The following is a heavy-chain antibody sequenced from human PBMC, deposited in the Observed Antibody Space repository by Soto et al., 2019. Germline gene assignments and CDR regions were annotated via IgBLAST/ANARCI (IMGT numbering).Heavy chain of an antibody. CDR2: IYWDDDK. V-gene: IGHV2-5*02. Sequence: QITLKESGPTLVKPTQTLTLTCTFSGFSLSTSGVGVGWIRQPPGKALEWLALIYWDDDKRYSPSLKSRLTITIDTSKNQVVLTMSHMDPLDTASYYCAHRPRLVTGYPAYSSDYCGQGTLFTVSS. D-gene: IGHD3-9*01. CDR3: AHRPRLVTGYPAYSSDY. J-gene: IGHJ4*02. CDR1: GFSLSTSGVG.